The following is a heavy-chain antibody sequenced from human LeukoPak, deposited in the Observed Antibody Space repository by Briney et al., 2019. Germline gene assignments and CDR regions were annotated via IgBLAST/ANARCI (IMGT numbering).Heavy chain of an antibody. CDR1: GGSISSSSYY. D-gene: IGHD2-8*02. CDR2: IYYSGST. Sequence: SETLSLTCTVSGGSISSSSYYWGWIRQPPGKGLEWIGSIYYSGSTYYNPSLKSRVTISVDTSKNQFSLKLSSVTAADTAVYYCARERRSRDGTGDVWGQGTTVTVSS. CDR3: ARERRSRDGTGDV. V-gene: IGHV4-39*07. J-gene: IGHJ6*02.